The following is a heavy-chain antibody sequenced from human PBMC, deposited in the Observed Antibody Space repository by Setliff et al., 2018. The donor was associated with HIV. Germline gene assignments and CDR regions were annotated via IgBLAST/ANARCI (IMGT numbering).Heavy chain of an antibody. D-gene: IGHD3-3*01. CDR1: GGTFSDYA. CDR2: VIPVFGTG. Sequence: SVKVSCKVSGGTFSDYAVTWVRQAPGQGLEWMGGVIPVFGTGNYAQRFQGRVTITTDESTRTAYMELRSLRSEDTAVYYCARVPSPFVQEGYFDDWGQGTLVTVTS. CDR3: ARVPSPFVQEGYFDD. J-gene: IGHJ4*01. V-gene: IGHV1-69*05.